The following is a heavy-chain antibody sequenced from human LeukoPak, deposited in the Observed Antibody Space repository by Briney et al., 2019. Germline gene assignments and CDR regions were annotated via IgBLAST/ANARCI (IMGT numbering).Heavy chain of an antibody. Sequence: GGSLRLSCAVSGLKFSDAWVTWVRQAPGKGLEWVSYISTSSSTIYYADSVKGRFTISRDNAKNSLYLQMNSLRDEDMAVYYCARAASESGYSPSDYWGQGTLVTVSS. D-gene: IGHD3-3*01. CDR2: ISTSSSTI. J-gene: IGHJ4*02. CDR3: ARAASESGYSPSDY. CDR1: GLKFSDAW. V-gene: IGHV3-48*02.